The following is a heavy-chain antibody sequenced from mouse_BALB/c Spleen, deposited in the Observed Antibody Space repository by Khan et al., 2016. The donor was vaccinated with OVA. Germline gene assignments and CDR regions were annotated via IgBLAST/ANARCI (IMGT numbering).Heavy chain of an antibody. CDR2: IWSGGTT. Sequence: VELKESGPGLVQPSQTLSITCTVSGYSFTTYGIHWIRQSPGKGLEWLGVIWSGGTTDYNAPFISSLNITKDNSNTHVFFPLNSLQTDDTAMYYCARNCYMYVLAYWGQGTLVTVSA. D-gene: IGHD2-14*01. CDR1: GYSFTTYG. CDR3: ARNCYMYVLAY. V-gene: IGHV2-2*01. J-gene: IGHJ3*01.